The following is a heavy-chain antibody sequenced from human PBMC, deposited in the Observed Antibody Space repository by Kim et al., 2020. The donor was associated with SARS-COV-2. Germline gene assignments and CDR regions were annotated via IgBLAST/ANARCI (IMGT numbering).Heavy chain of an antibody. CDR3: ARQGSSSWYGLDYYFDY. D-gene: IGHD6-13*01. CDR2: SHYSGNT. CDR1: GASIASYY. J-gene: IGHJ4*02. V-gene: IGHV4-59*08. Sequence: SETLSLTCTVSGASIASYYWSWIRQPPGKGLEWIGYSHYSGNTNQNSSLKSRLTISVDASRNQFSLALSSVTAADTAVYYCARQGSSSWYGLDYYFDYWGQGSLVTVSS.